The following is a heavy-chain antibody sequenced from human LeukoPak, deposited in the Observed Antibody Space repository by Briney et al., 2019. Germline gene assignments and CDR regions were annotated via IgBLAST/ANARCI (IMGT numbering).Heavy chain of an antibody. Sequence: SETLSPTCTVSGGSISSSSYYWGWIRQPPGKGLEWIGSIYYSGSTYFNPSLQSRVTISVDTSKNQFSLRLNSVTAADTAVYYCARTYDSSGYYYGGWFDPWGQGTLVTVSS. CDR2: IYYSGST. CDR3: ARTYDSSGYYYGGWFDP. V-gene: IGHV4-39*01. J-gene: IGHJ5*02. D-gene: IGHD3-22*01. CDR1: GGSISSSSYY.